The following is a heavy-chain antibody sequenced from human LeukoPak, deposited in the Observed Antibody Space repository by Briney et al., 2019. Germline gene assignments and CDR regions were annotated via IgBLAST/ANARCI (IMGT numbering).Heavy chain of an antibody. CDR3: AKDAEHNWKGYGANWFDP. Sequence: GRSLRLSCAASGFTFDDYAMHWVRQAPGKGLEWVSGISWNSGSIGYADSVKGRFTISRDNAKNSLYLQMNSLRAEDTALYYCAKDAEHNWKGYGANWFDPWGQGTLVTVSS. D-gene: IGHD1-20*01. V-gene: IGHV3-9*01. CDR2: ISWNSGSI. J-gene: IGHJ5*02. CDR1: GFTFDDYA.